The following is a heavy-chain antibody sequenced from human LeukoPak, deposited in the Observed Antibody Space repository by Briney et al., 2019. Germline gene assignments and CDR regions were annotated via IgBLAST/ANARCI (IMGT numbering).Heavy chain of an antibody. D-gene: IGHD4-17*01. CDR2: ISYRGST. CDR3: ARGFAYGDTGSFDY. J-gene: IGHJ4*02. Sequence: PSETLSLTCTVSGGSISSYYWSWIRLPPGKGLEWIGYISYRGSTTYNPSLKSRVTISVDTSKNQFSLKLTSVAAADTAVYYCARGFAYGDTGSFDYWGQGTLVTVSS. V-gene: IGHV4-59*01. CDR1: GGSISSYY.